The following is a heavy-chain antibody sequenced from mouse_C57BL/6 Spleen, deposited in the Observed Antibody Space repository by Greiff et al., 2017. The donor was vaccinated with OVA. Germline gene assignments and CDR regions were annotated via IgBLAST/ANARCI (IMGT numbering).Heavy chain of an antibody. V-gene: IGHV1-18*01. Sequence: EVQLQQSGPELVKPGASVKIPCKASGYTFTDYNMDWVKQSHGKSLEWIGDINPNNGGTIYNQKFKGKATLTVDKSSSTAYMELRSLTSEDTAVYYCATTVVATGRYFDYWGQGTTLTVSS. CDR2: INPNNGGT. CDR3: ATTVVATGRYFDY. J-gene: IGHJ2*01. D-gene: IGHD1-1*01. CDR1: GYTFTDYN.